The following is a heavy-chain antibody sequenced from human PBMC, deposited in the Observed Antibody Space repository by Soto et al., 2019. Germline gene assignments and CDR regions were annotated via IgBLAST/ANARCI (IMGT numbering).Heavy chain of an antibody. J-gene: IGHJ4*02. CDR2: ISSSSSYI. V-gene: IGHV3-21*01. CDR3: AREDYCSGGSCYPKPRDY. CDR1: GFTFSSYS. D-gene: IGHD2-15*01. Sequence: GGSLRLSCAASGFTFSSYSMNWVRQAPGKGLEWVSSISSSSSYIYYADSVKGRFTISRDNAKNSLYLQMNSLRAEDTAVYYCAREDYCSGGSCYPKPRDYWGQGTLVAVSS.